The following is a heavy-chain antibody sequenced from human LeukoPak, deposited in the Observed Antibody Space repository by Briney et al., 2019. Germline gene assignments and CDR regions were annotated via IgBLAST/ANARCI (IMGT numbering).Heavy chain of an antibody. V-gene: IGHV1-18*01. CDR3: ARDSSPYYYDSSGLDP. J-gene: IGHJ5*02. D-gene: IGHD3-22*01. CDR1: GYTFTSYG. Sequence: ASVKVSCKASGYTFTSYGISWVRQAPGQGLEWMEWISAYNGNTNYAQKLQGRVTMTTDTSTSTAYMELRSLRSDDTAVYYCARDSSPYYYDSSGLDPWGQGTLVTVSS. CDR2: ISAYNGNT.